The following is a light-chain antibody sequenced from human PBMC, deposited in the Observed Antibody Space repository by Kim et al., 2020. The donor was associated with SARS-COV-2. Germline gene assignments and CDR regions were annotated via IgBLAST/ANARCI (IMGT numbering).Light chain of an antibody. J-gene: IGLJ2*01. Sequence: SSELTQDPAVSVALGQTVRITCQGDSLRSYYASWYQQKPGQAPIVVISGKNNRPSGIPDRFSGSSSGNTASLTITGAQAEDEADYCCSSRDSNGYVLFGGGNKLTVL. CDR1: SLRSYY. CDR3: SSRDSNGYVL. V-gene: IGLV3-19*01. CDR2: GKN.